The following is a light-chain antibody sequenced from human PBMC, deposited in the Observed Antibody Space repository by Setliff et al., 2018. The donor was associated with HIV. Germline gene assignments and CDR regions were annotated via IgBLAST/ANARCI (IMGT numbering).Light chain of an antibody. Sequence: QSVLTQPPSVSGAPGQRVTISCTGSSSNIGAGYDVHWYQQLPGTAPKLLIYGNNNRPSGVPDQFSGSKSGTSATLAITGLQAEDEADYYCQSYDSSLSGSVFGGGTQLTV. CDR3: QSYDSSLSGSV. J-gene: IGLJ2*01. CDR2: GNN. V-gene: IGLV1-40*01. CDR1: SSNIGAGYD.